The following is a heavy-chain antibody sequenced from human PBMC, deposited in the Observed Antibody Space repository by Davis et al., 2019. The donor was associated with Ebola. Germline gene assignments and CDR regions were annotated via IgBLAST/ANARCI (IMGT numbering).Heavy chain of an antibody. V-gene: IGHV3-23*01. CDR3: VKDLSWEVLGFES. Sequence: GESLKISCVASGFTFSNYAMSWVRQAPGKGLEWVSSVNGRGVSRGGRTYYGASVKGRFTISRDDSKNELFLQMNSLRADDTAVYYCVKDLSWEVLGFESWGQGTPVTVSS. CDR1: GFTFSNYA. J-gene: IGHJ4*02. D-gene: IGHD1-26*01. CDR2: VNGRGVSRGGRT.